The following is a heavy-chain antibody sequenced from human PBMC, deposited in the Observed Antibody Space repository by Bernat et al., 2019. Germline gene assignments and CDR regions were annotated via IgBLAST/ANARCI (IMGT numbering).Heavy chain of an antibody. CDR1: GFTFSSYW. V-gene: IGHV3-7*03. D-gene: IGHD4-17*01. Sequence: EVQLVESGGGLVQPGGSLRLSCAASGFTFSSYWMSWVRQAPGKGLEWVDNIKEDGSDKYHVDSVKGRFTISRDNAKNSLYLQMNSLRAEDTAMYYCATTPYGGFDYWGQGTLVTVSS. CDR2: IKEDGSDK. J-gene: IGHJ4*02. CDR3: ATTPYGGFDY.